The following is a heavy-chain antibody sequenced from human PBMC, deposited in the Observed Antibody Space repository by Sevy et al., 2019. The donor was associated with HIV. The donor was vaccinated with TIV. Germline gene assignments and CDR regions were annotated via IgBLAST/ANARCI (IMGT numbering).Heavy chain of an antibody. D-gene: IGHD2-8*01. CDR2: IWYDESNK. Sequence: GGSLRLSCAVSGFTFSSYGMHWVRQAPGKGLEWVAGIWYDESNKYYADSVKGRFTISRDNSKNTLYLQMNSLRAKDTAVYYCARDGEYCTNGVCSWGLIDYWGQGTLVTVSS. CDR3: ARDGEYCTNGVCSWGLIDY. J-gene: IGHJ4*02. CDR1: GFTFSSYG. V-gene: IGHV3-33*01.